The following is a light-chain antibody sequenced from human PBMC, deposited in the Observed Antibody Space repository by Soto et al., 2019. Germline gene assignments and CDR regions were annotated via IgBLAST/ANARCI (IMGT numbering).Light chain of an antibody. Sequence: EIVMTQSPVSLSVSPGERATLSCRASQTVSSNLAWYQQKPGQAPRLLIYGASTRATGIPARFSGSGSGTEFTLTISSLQSEDVAVYYCQHYNNWPPWTFGQGTKVEIK. CDR2: GAS. J-gene: IGKJ1*01. CDR1: QTVSSN. V-gene: IGKV3-15*01. CDR3: QHYNNWPPWT.